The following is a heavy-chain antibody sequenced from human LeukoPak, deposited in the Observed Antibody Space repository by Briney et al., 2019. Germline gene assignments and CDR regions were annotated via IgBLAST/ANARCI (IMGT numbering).Heavy chain of an antibody. J-gene: IGHJ4*02. V-gene: IGHV1-46*02. CDR2: IRPGGDGP. CDR3: GRDPTYRNYFDS. CDR1: GNSLNNYH. D-gene: IGHD1-1*01. Sequence: ASAKVSCKASGNSLNNYHMHWVRQAPGQGLEWLGIIRPGGDGPSYAQKFQGRVTMTRDMSTSTVYMELSSLTSDDTAVYYCGRDPTYRNYFDSWGQGTLVTVSS.